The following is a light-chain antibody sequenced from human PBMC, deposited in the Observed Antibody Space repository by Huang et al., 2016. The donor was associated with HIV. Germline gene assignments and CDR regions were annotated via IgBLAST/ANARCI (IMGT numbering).Light chain of an antibody. CDR3: QQGYSLWT. Sequence: DIQMTQFPSSLSASVGDRVTITCRASQSISDYLNWYQQKTGKAPKLLNYAASNLQNGVPSLFSGGGSETDFTLTINGLQPEDFATYYCQQGYSLWTFGQGTKVDIK. CDR2: AAS. CDR1: QSISDY. J-gene: IGKJ1*01. V-gene: IGKV1-39*01.